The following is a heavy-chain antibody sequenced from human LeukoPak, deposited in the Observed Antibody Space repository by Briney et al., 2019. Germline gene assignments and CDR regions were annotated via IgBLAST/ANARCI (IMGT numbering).Heavy chain of an antibody. V-gene: IGHV4-30-4*01. D-gene: IGHD6-13*01. CDR1: GGSISSGDYY. Sequence: SETLSLTCTVSGGSISSGDYYWSWIRQPPGKGLEWIGYIYYSGSTYYNPSFKSRVTISVDTSKNQFSLKLSSVTAADTAVYYCARDYVAAAGSNAFDIWGQGTMVTVSS. CDR3: ARDYVAAAGSNAFDI. J-gene: IGHJ3*02. CDR2: IYYSGST.